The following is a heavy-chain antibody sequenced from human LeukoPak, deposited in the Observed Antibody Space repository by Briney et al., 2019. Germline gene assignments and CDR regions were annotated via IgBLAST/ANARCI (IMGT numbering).Heavy chain of an antibody. CDR1: GFIFSSYG. Sequence: GGSLRLSCAASGFIFSSYGMHWVRQAPGKGLEWVSGISPSADIKYYADSVKGRFTISRDNSKNMLYLEVISLTADDTAVYYCAKDDAWLRFGEWSQGTLVTVSS. CDR2: ISPSADIK. J-gene: IGHJ4*02. D-gene: IGHD3-10*01. V-gene: IGHV3-23*01. CDR3: AKDDAWLRFGE.